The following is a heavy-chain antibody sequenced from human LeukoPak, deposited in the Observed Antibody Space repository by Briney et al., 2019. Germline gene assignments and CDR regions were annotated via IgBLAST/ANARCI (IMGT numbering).Heavy chain of an antibody. J-gene: IGHJ3*02. Sequence: PGGSLRLSCAASGFTFSSYGMHWVRQAQGKGLEWVAVISYDGSNKYYADSVEGRFTISRDNSKNTLYLKMNSLRAEDTAVYYCARGIGLPDAFDIWGQGTMVTVSS. V-gene: IGHV3-30*03. CDR2: ISYDGSNK. CDR1: GFTFSSYG. D-gene: IGHD3/OR15-3a*01. CDR3: ARGIGLPDAFDI.